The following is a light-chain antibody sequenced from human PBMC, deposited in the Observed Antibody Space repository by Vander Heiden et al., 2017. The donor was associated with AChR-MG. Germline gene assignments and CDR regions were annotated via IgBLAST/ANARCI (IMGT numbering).Light chain of an antibody. V-gene: IGKV3-15*01. Sequence: EIVMTQSPATLSVSPGERATLSCRASQSVGGDLAWYQQKPGQAPRLLIYAASTRATGVPGRFSGSGYGTEFTLTISSRQSEDFAVYFCQQNNDWPPSTFGQRTKLDIK. CDR3: QQNNDWPPST. CDR1: QSVGGD. J-gene: IGKJ2*01. CDR2: AAS.